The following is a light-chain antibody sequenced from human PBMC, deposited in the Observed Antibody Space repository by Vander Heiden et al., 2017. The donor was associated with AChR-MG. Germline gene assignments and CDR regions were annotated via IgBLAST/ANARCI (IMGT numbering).Light chain of an antibody. J-gene: IGKJ1*01. CDR1: QSVTSGY. CDR3: QQDGTSPWT. Sequence: EIVLTQSPGTLSLSPGERATLSCRASQSVTSGYLAWYQQKPGQAPRLLIYGASSRATGIPDRFSGSGSGTDFTLTISRLEPEDFAVYSCQQDGTSPWTFGQGTKVEIK. V-gene: IGKV3-20*01. CDR2: GAS.